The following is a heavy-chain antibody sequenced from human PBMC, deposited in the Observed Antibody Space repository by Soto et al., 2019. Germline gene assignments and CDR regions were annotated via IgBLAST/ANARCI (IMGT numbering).Heavy chain of an antibody. CDR2: ISSDGSST. J-gene: IGHJ4*02. CDR1: GFTFSNYV. D-gene: IGHD6-13*01. V-gene: IGHV3-74*01. CDR3: ARGAAAAPPDPFDY. Sequence: GGSLRLSCAASGFTFSNYVMHWVRQAPGKGLEWVSRISSDGSSTNYADSVKGRFTISRDNAKNSLYLQMNSLRAEDTAVYYCARGAAAAPPDPFDYWGQGTLVTVSS.